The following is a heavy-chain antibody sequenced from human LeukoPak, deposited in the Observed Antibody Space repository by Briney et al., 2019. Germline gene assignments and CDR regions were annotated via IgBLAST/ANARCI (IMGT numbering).Heavy chain of an antibody. CDR2: INHSGST. D-gene: IGHD2-2*01. J-gene: IGHJ6*02. Sequence: SETLTLTCAVYGGFFSGYYWSWLRQPPGKGLEWLGEINHSGSTNYSPSLKGRVTISVDTSKNQFSLKLSSVTAADTAVYYCARGVSSTSGCPHYYYYGMDVWGQGTTVTVSS. CDR1: GGFFSGYY. V-gene: IGHV4-34*01. CDR3: ARGVSSTSGCPHYYYYGMDV.